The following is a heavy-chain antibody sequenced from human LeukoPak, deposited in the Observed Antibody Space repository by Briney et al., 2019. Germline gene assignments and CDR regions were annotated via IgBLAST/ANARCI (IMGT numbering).Heavy chain of an antibody. D-gene: IGHD3-10*01. CDR3: ARSTMVRGAHYWFDP. Sequence: ASVKVSCKASCYTFTSYGISWGRQAPGQGLEWMGWISAYNGNTNYAQKLQGRVTMTTDTSTSTAYMELRSLRSDDTAVYYCARSTMVRGAHYWFDPWGQGTLVTVSS. CDR1: CYTFTSYG. V-gene: IGHV1-18*01. J-gene: IGHJ5*02. CDR2: ISAYNGNT.